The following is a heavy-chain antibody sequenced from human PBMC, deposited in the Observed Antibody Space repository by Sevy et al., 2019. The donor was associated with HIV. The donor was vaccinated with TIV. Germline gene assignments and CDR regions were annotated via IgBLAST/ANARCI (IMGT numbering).Heavy chain of an antibody. CDR1: GGSISSYY. J-gene: IGHJ4*02. Sequence: SETLSLTCTVSGGSISSYYWSWIRQPPGKGLEWIGYIYYSGSTNYNPSLKSRVTISVDTSKNQFSVKLSSVTAADTAVYYCAREEITMVRGVIMSYFDNWGQGTQVTVSS. V-gene: IGHV4-59*01. D-gene: IGHD3-10*01. CDR3: AREEITMVRGVIMSYFDN. CDR2: IYYSGST.